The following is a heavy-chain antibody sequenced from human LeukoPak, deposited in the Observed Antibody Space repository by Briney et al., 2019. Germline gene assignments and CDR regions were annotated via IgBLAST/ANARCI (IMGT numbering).Heavy chain of an antibody. CDR1: GFTFDDYG. D-gene: IGHD3-10*01. J-gene: IGHJ4*02. CDR2: INWNGGST. CDR3: ARVSGSGSYFDY. V-gene: IGHV3-20*03. Sequence: GGSLRLSSAASGFTFDDYGMSWVRQAPGKGLEWVSGINWNGGSTGYADSVKGRFTISRDNAKNSLYLQMNSLRAEDTALYYCARVSGSGSYFDYWGQGTLVTVSS.